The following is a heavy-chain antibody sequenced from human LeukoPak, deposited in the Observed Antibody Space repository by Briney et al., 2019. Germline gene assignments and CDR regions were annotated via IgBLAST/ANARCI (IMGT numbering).Heavy chain of an antibody. D-gene: IGHD3-22*01. Sequence: PPGGSLRLSCVASGFSFSVYTMSWVCQAPGKGLEWISAVSASGDKTYYADSVKGRFTVSRDNSKDTLYLHMNSLRAEDTALYYCARDIHDSSGYYYDYWGQGTLVTVSS. CDR1: GFSFSVYT. V-gene: IGHV3-23*01. CDR2: VSASGDKT. CDR3: ARDIHDSSGYYYDY. J-gene: IGHJ4*02.